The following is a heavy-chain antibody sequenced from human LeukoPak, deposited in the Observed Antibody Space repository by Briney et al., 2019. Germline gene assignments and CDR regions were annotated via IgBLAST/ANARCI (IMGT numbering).Heavy chain of an antibody. D-gene: IGHD1-26*01. V-gene: IGHV3-30*03. CDR3: ARSTHNYYLGYYLDY. CDR2: ISYDGSNK. Sequence: GGSLRLSCAASGFIFSTYAMSWVRQAPGKGLEWVAVISYDGSNKYYADSVKGRFTISRDNSKNTLYLQMNSLRAEDTAVYYCARSTHNYYLGYYLDYWGQGTLVTVSS. CDR1: GFIFSTYA. J-gene: IGHJ4*01.